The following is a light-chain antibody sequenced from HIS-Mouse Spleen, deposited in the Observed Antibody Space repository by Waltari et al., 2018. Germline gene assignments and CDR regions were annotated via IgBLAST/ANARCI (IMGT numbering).Light chain of an antibody. CDR3: CSYAGSSTWV. J-gene: IGLJ3*02. CDR2: DDS. V-gene: IGLV2-23*01. Sequence: QSALTQPASVSGSPGQSITISCTGTSSDVGSYNLVSWYQQHPGKATQLMIYDDSKLPSGVSKRFSGSKSGNTASLTISGLQAEDEADYYCCSYAGSSTWVFGGGTKLTVL. CDR1: SSDVGSYNL.